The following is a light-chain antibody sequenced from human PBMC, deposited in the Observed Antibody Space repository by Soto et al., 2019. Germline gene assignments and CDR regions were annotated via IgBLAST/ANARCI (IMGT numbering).Light chain of an antibody. Sequence: SYELTQPASVSVAPGKTARITCGGNNIGSKSLHWYQQKPGQAPVLVIYYDSDRPSGIPERFSGSNSGNTATLTISRVEAGDEADYYCQVWDSSSDHYVFGTGTKVTVL. V-gene: IGLV3-21*04. J-gene: IGLJ1*01. CDR1: NIGSKS. CDR3: QVWDSSSDHYV. CDR2: YDS.